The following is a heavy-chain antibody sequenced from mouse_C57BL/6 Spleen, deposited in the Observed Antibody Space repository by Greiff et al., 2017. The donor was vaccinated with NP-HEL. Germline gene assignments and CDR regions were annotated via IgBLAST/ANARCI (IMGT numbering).Heavy chain of an antibody. V-gene: IGHV1-78*01. CDR3: ARSGGYGSSYYWYFDV. J-gene: IGHJ1*03. CDR2: IYPRDGST. CDR1: GYTFTDHT. Sequence: VHLVESDAELVKPGASVKISCKVSGYTFTDHTIHWMKQRPEQGLEWIGYIYPRDGSTKYNEKFKGKATLTADKSSSTAYMQLNSLTSEDSAVYFCARSGGYGSSYYWYFDVWGTGTTVTVSS. D-gene: IGHD1-1*01.